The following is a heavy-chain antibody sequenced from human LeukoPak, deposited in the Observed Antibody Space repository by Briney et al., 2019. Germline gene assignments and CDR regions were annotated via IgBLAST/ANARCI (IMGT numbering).Heavy chain of an antibody. J-gene: IGHJ4*02. CDR1: GYTFSDYT. Sequence: PGGSLRLSCGASGYTFSDYTMNWVRQAPGEGPVWVSRISVDGRSTAYADSVKGRFTISRDNAKNTLYLGMNSLRADDTAVYYCAREGYSTGWYFFDNWGRGTRVTVSS. CDR2: ISVDGRST. D-gene: IGHD6-13*01. CDR3: AREGYSTGWYFFDN. V-gene: IGHV3-74*03.